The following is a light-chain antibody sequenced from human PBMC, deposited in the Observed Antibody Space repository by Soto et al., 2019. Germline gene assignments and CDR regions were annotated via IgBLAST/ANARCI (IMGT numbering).Light chain of an antibody. CDR3: SSYTSSSTLGV. CDR2: DVS. Sequence: QSVLTQPASVSGSPGQSITISCTGNNSDVGGYNYVSWYQQPPGKAPKLMIYDVSNRPSGVSNRFSGSKSGNTASLTISGLQAEDEADYYCSSYTSSSTLGVFGTGTKVTVL. J-gene: IGLJ1*01. CDR1: NSDVGGYNY. V-gene: IGLV2-14*01.